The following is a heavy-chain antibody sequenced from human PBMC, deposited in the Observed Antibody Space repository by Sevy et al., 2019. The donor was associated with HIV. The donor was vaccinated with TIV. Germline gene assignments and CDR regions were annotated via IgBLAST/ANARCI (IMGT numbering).Heavy chain of an antibody. J-gene: IGHJ4*02. CDR2: FKSKAHGGTA. CDR1: GFTFGDYC. Sequence: GGSLRLSCATSGFTFGDYCMSWVRQAPGKGLEWISFFKSKAHGGTAENAATVKDRFTISKDDSKGIVYLQMNNLKTKDTAVYFCTRWSGSQSIFDFWGQGTLVTVSS. D-gene: IGHD1-26*01. V-gene: IGHV3-49*04. CDR3: TRWSGSQSIFDF.